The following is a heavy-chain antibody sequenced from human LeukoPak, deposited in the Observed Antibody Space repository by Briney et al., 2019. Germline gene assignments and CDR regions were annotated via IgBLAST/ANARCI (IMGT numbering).Heavy chain of an antibody. CDR1: GYTFTSYG. V-gene: IGHV1-18*01. J-gene: IGHJ6*03. CDR2: ISAYNGNT. D-gene: IGHD3-10*01. Sequence: ASVKVSCKASGYTFTSYGISWVRQAPGQGLGWMGWISAYNGNTNYAQKLQGRVTMTTDTSTSTAYMELRSLRSDDTAVYYCARARGGSGSYYTHMDVWGKGTTVTVSS. CDR3: ARARGGSGSYYTHMDV.